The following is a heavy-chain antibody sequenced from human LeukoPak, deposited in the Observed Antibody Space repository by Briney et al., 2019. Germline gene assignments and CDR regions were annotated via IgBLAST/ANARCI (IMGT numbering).Heavy chain of an antibody. CDR1: GFTFSSYG. Sequence: GRSLRLSCAASGFTFSSYGMHWVRQAPGKGLEWVAVIWYDGSNKYYADSVKGRFTISRDNSKNTLYLQMNSLRAEDTAVYYCARRGRSYSSYPSPHHFDYWGQGTLVTVSS. D-gene: IGHD1-26*01. J-gene: IGHJ4*02. V-gene: IGHV3-33*01. CDR2: IWYDGSNK. CDR3: ARRGRSYSSYPSPHHFDY.